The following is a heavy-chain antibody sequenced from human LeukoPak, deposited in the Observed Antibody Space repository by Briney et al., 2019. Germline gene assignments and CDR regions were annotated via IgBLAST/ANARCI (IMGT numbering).Heavy chain of an antibody. CDR2: INPSGGST. D-gene: IGHD3-22*01. V-gene: IGHV1-46*01. CDR3: ARGPGGRRGYHPLEDYYYYYYMDV. J-gene: IGHJ6*03. Sequence: ASVKVSCKASGYTFTSYYMHWVRQAPGQGLEWMGIINPSGGSTSYAQKFQGRVTMTRDTSTSTVYMELRSLRSDDTAVYYCARGPGGRRGYHPLEDYYYYYYMDVWGKGTTVTVSS. CDR1: GYTFTSYY.